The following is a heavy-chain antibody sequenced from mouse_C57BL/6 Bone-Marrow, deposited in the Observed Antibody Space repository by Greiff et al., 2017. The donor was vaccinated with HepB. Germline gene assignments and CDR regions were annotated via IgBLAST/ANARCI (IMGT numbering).Heavy chain of an antibody. CDR2: IRNKANNHAT. D-gene: IGHD1-1*01. J-gene: IGHJ1*03. CDR3: TRYYGSSPWWYFDV. Sequence: EVQLVESGGGLVQPGGSMKLSCAASGFTFSDAWMDWVRQSPEKGLEWVAEIRNKANNHATYYAESVKGRFTISRDDSKSSVYLQMNSLRAEDTGIYYCTRYYGSSPWWYFDVWGTGTTVTVSS. V-gene: IGHV6-6*01. CDR1: GFTFSDAW.